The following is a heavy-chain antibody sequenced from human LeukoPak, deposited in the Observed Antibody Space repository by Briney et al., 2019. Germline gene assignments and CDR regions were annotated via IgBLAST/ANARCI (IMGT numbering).Heavy chain of an antibody. CDR3: VSGYYSNFDY. Sequence: PSETLSLTCTVSGGSISSSSYYLGWIRQPPGKGLEWIGSIYSSGSTYYNPSLKSRVTISVDTSKNQFSLKLSSVTAADTAVYYCVSGYYSNFDYWGQGTLVTVSS. CDR1: GGSISSSSYY. J-gene: IGHJ4*02. CDR2: IYSSGST. D-gene: IGHD3-22*01. V-gene: IGHV4-39*01.